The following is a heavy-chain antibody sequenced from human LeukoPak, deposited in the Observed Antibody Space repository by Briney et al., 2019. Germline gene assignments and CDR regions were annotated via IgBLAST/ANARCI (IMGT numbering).Heavy chain of an antibody. D-gene: IGHD1-7*01. CDR1: GFTFSSYS. CDR2: ISSSSSTK. Sequence: PGGSPRLSCAASGFTFSSYSMNWVRQAPGKGLEWVSYISSSSSTKYYADSVKGRFTISRDNAKNSLYLQMNSLRAEDTAVYYCARDRSGTTGDYWGQGTLVTVSS. CDR3: ARDRSGTTGDY. J-gene: IGHJ4*02. V-gene: IGHV3-48*01.